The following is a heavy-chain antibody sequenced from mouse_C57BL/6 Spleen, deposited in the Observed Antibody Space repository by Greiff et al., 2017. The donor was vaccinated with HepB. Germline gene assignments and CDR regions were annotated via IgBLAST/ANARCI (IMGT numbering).Heavy chain of an antibody. Sequence: QVQLQQSGAELVRPGASVTLSCKASGYTFTDYEMHWVKQTPVHGLEWIGAIDPETGGTAYNQKFKGKAILTADKSSSTAYMELRSLTSEDSAVYYCTPYDYDGALDYWGQGTTRTVSS. J-gene: IGHJ2*01. V-gene: IGHV1-15*01. D-gene: IGHD2-4*01. CDR1: GYTFTDYE. CDR3: TPYDYDGALDY. CDR2: IDPETGGT.